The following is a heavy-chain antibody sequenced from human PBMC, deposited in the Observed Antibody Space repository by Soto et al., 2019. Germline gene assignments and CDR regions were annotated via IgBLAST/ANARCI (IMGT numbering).Heavy chain of an antibody. V-gene: IGHV5-51*01. D-gene: IGHD6-13*01. J-gene: IGHJ4*02. CDR1: GYSFISYW. CDR2: FYPGDSTS. Sequence: GESLKISCKTSGYSFISYWVAWVRQLPGKGLEWMGTFYPGDSTSTYSPSFQGQVTISADKSISTAYLQWSSLKASDTAMHYCARLFGPSSSWYVGFDYWGQGTLVTVSS. CDR3: ARLFGPSSSWYVGFDY.